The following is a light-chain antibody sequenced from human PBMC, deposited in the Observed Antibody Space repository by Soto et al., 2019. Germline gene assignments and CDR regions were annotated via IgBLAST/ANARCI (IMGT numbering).Light chain of an antibody. J-gene: IGKJ3*01. V-gene: IGKV1-33*01. Sequence: DLQMTQSPSSLSASVGDRVTITCQASQAINNYLNWYHQKPGKAPNLLIYAASNLQKGVPSRFSGAGSVTHFTLTINSPEPEDGGTYYCQQYDNRPVTFGPGTKLDI. CDR2: AAS. CDR3: QQYDNRPVT. CDR1: QAINNY.